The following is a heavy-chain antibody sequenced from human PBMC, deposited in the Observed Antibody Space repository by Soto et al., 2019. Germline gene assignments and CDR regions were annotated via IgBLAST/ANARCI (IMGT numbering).Heavy chain of an antibody. Sequence: SETLSLTCTVSGGSISSSSYYWGWIRQPPGKGLEWIGSIYYSGSTYYNPSLKSRVTISVDTSKNQFSLKLSSVTAADTAVYYCARRFSVLLRFGESHDAFDIWGQGTMVTVSS. D-gene: IGHD3-10*01. CDR2: IYYSGST. J-gene: IGHJ3*02. CDR1: GGSISSSSYY. V-gene: IGHV4-39*01. CDR3: ARRFSVLLRFGESHDAFDI.